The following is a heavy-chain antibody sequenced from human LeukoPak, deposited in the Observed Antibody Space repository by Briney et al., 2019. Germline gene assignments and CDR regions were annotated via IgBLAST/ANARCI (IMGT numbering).Heavy chain of an antibody. CDR2: ISSSSSTI. CDR3: ARDLGTVPETMYNWFDP. Sequence: TGGSLRLSCAASGFTFSSYSMNWVRQAPGKGLEWVSYISSSSSTIYYADSVKGRFTISRDNAKNSLYLQMNSLRAEDTAVYYCARDLGTVPETMYNWFDPWGQGTLVTVSS. V-gene: IGHV3-48*01. CDR1: GFTFSSYS. D-gene: IGHD2-2*01. J-gene: IGHJ5*02.